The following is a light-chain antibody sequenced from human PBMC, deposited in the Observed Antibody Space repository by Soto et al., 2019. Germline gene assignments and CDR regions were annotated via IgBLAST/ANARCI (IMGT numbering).Light chain of an antibody. CDR1: QSISSSY. V-gene: IGKV3-20*01. J-gene: IGKJ3*01. CDR2: GAS. Sequence: EIVLTQSPGTLSLSPGERATLSCRASQSISSSYLAWYQQKPGQAPRLLVYGASSRATGIPDRFSGSGSGTDFNLTISRLKPEDLAVYYCQQYGSSRFTFGPGTKVDIK. CDR3: QQYGSSRFT.